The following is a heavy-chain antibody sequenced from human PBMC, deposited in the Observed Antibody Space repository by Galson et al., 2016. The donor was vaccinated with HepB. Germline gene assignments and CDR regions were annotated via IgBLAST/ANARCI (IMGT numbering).Heavy chain of an antibody. V-gene: IGHV1-3*01. CDR2: INAGNGNT. CDR1: GYSFTRYT. Sequence: SVKVSCKASGYSFTRYTIHWVRQAPGQRLEWMGWINAGNGNTKYSQKSQGRVTISRDTSASTAYMELSSLRSEDTTVYYCARSYSGYDHFDYWGQGTLVTVSS. J-gene: IGHJ4*02. CDR3: ARSYSGYDHFDY. D-gene: IGHD5-12*01.